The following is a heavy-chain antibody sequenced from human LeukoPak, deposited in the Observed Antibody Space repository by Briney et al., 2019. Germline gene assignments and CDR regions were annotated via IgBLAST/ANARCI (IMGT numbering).Heavy chain of an antibody. CDR2: IIPIFGTA. CDR3: ARARYYYGSGSYYNEAYYFDY. Sequence: GASVKVSCKTSGYTFTNYDISWVRQAPGQGLEWMGGIIPIFGTANYAQKFQGRVTITADKSTSTAYMELSSLRSEDTAVYYCARARYYYGSGSYYNEAYYFDYWGQGTLVTVSS. CDR1: GYTFTNYD. V-gene: IGHV1-69*06. J-gene: IGHJ4*02. D-gene: IGHD3-10*01.